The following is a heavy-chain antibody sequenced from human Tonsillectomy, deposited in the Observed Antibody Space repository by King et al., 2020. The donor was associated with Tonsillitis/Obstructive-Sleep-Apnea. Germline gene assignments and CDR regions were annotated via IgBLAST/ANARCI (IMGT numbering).Heavy chain of an antibody. CDR3: ARGGEQAFDY. V-gene: IGHV3-33*01. Sequence: VQLVQSGGGVVQPGRSLRLSCAASGFTFTNFGMHWVRQAPGKRLEWGVVIWYVAINKYYADSVKGRFTISRDNSKNTVSLQMNSLRADDTAVYYCARGGEQAFDYWGKGTLVTVSS. CDR2: IWYVAINK. D-gene: IGHD1/OR15-1a*01. J-gene: IGHJ4*02. CDR1: GFTFTNFG.